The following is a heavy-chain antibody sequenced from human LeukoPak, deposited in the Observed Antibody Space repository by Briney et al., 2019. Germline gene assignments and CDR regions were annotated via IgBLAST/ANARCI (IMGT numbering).Heavy chain of an antibody. J-gene: IGHJ6*03. D-gene: IGHD1-26*01. CDR2: ITSSSTYI. CDR3: ARDPYSGGYGPYYYYYMDV. V-gene: IGHV3-21*01. Sequence: TGGSLRLSCSASVFTFRNYNMNLVRQAPGKGLEWVSSITSSSTYIYYADSVKCRFNISRYNAENSLYLQMTSLRDEHTAVYYCARDPYSGGYGPYYYYYMDVWGKGTTVTISS. CDR1: VFTFRNYN.